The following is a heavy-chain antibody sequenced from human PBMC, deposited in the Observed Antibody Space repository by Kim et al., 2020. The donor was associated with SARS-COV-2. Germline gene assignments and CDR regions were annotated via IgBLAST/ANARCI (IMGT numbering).Heavy chain of an antibody. Sequence: STTDADSGKGRFNISRDNAKYPLHLQMISLGAEDTAVYYCARGYHYGMDVWGQGTTVTVSS. J-gene: IGHJ6*02. V-gene: IGHV3-74*01. CDR3: ARGYHYGMDV. CDR2: ST.